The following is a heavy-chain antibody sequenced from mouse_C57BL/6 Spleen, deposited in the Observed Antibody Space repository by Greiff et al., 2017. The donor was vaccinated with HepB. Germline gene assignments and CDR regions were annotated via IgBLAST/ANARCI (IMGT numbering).Heavy chain of an antibody. V-gene: IGHV1-59*01. CDR1: GYTFTSYW. CDR2: IDPSDSYT. Sequence: QVQLQQPGAELVRPGTSVKLSCKASGYTFTSYWMHWVKQRPGQGLEWIGVIDPSDSYTNYNQKFKGKATLTVDTSSSTAYMQRSSLTSEDAAVYYCARDDGYFHWYFDVWGTGTTVTVSS. CDR3: ARDDGYFHWYFDV. D-gene: IGHD2-3*01. J-gene: IGHJ1*03.